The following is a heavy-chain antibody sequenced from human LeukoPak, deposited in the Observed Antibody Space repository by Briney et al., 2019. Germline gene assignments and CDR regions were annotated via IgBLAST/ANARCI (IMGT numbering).Heavy chain of an antibody. CDR1: GFTFSTYS. J-gene: IGHJ4*02. V-gene: IGHV3-21*01. D-gene: IGHD1-1*01. CDR3: ARGDNWNFAYLDY. Sequence: GGSLRLSCAASGFTFSTYSLNWVRQTPGKGLKWVSSISSSGSYIYYADSLKGRFTISRDNAKNSLYLQMNSLRAEDTTVYYCARGDNWNFAYLDYWGQGTLVTVSS. CDR2: ISSSGSYI.